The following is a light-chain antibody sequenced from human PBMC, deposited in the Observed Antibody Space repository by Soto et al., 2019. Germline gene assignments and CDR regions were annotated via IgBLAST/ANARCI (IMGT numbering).Light chain of an antibody. CDR2: GAS. CDR1: QSVSSSY. V-gene: IGKV3D-20*02. Sequence: EIVLTQSPGTLCLSPGERATLSCRASQSVSSSYLAWYQQKPGQAPRLLIYGASSRATGIPDRFSGSGSGTDFTLTISSLEPEDFAVYYCQQRSNWPPTFGQGTMVDIK. CDR3: QQRSNWPPT. J-gene: IGKJ1*01.